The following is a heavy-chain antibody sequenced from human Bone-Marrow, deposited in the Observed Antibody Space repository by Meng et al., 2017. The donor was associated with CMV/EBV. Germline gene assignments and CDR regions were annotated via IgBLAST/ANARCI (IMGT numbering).Heavy chain of an antibody. J-gene: IGHJ4*02. CDR3: ARDDLSGSYFLGY. V-gene: IGHV1-2*02. CDR2: INPNSGGT. Sequence: ASVKVSCKASGYTFTGYYMHWVRQAPGQGLEWMRWINPNSGGTNYAQKFQGRVTMTRDTSISTAYMELSRLRSDDTAVYYCARDDLSGSYFLGYWGQGTLVTVSS. CDR1: GYTFTGYY. D-gene: IGHD1-26*01.